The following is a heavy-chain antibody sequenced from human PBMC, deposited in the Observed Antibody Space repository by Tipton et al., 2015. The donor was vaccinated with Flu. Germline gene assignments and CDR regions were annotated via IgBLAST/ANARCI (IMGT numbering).Heavy chain of an antibody. CDR1: GFTFSSYS. Sequence: SLRLSCAASGFTFSSYSMNWVRQAPGKGLEWVSSINSSSSYIYYADSVKGRFTISRDNAKNSLYLQMNSLRAEDTAAYYCAREGHDYVWGSYRFGFDYWGQGTLVTVSS. CDR2: INSSSSYI. D-gene: IGHD3-16*02. CDR3: AREGHDYVWGSYRFGFDY. J-gene: IGHJ4*02. V-gene: IGHV3-21*01.